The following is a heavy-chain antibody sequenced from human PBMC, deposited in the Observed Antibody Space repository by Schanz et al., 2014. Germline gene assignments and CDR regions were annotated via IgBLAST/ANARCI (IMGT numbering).Heavy chain of an antibody. CDR2: MYINSGST. V-gene: IGHV3-66*01. Sequence: EMQVVESGGGSVQPGGSLRVSCAASGFTVNTNYMSWVRQAPGKGLEWISSMYINSGSTQYADSVKGRFIISRDNSKNTLYLQLNSLTAEDTAVYHCARDSRYCTGVDCKGDAFDLWGQGILVTVSS. D-gene: IGHD2-8*02. CDR1: GFTVNTNY. CDR3: ARDSRYCTGVDCKGDAFDL. J-gene: IGHJ4*02.